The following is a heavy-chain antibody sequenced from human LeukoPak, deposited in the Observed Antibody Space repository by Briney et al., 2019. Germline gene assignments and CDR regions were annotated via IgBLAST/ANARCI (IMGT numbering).Heavy chain of an antibody. V-gene: IGHV3-9*01. J-gene: IGHJ4*02. CDR2: ISWNSGSI. CDR3: AKDIRSSSLGVAVD. Sequence: QPGRSLRLSCAASGFTLDDYAMNWVRQAPGKGLEWVSSISWNSGSIGYADSVQGRFTISRDNAKNSLYLQMNSLRAEDTAFHYCAKDIRSSSLGVAVDWGQGTLVTVSS. CDR1: GFTLDDYA. D-gene: IGHD6-6*01.